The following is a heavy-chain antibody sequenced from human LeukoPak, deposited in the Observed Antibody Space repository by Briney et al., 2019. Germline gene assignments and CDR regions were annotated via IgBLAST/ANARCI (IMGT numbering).Heavy chain of an antibody. D-gene: IGHD2-2*01. J-gene: IGHJ3*02. CDR2: TFYSGST. V-gene: IGHV4-39*07. Sequence: SETLSLTCSVSGASISRSAYYWGWIRQPPGKGLEWIGNTFYSGSTYYNPSLKSRVTISVDTSKNQFSLILTSVTAADTAVYYCARGCKGYCSSTSPDIWGQGTMVTVSS. CDR1: GASISRSAYY. CDR3: ARGCKGYCSSTSPDI.